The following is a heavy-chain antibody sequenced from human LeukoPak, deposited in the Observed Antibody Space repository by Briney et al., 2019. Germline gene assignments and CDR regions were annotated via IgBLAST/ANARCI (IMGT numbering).Heavy chain of an antibody. Sequence: SSVKVSCKASGGTFSSYAISWARQAPGQGLEWMGGIIPIFGTANYAQKFQGRVTITTDESTSTAYMELSSLRSEDTAVYYCARGHCSSTSCYSVDYWGQGTLVTVSS. CDR2: IIPIFGTA. V-gene: IGHV1-69*05. CDR3: ARGHCSSTSCYSVDY. J-gene: IGHJ4*02. CDR1: GGTFSSYA. D-gene: IGHD2-2*02.